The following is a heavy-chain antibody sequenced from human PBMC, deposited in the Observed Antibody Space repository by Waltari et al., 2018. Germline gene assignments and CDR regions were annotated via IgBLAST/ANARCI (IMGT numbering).Heavy chain of an antibody. CDR2: INPNSGGT. D-gene: IGHD1-26*01. J-gene: IGHJ3*02. CDR1: GYTFTGYY. Sequence: QVQLVQSGAEVKKPGASVKVSCKASGYTFTGYYMHWVRQAPGQGLEWMGRINPNSGGTNYAQKFQGRVTITRDTSASTAYMELSSLRSEDTAVYYCARDQGSGSYYSAFDIWGQGTMVTVSS. V-gene: IGHV1-2*06. CDR3: ARDQGSGSYYSAFDI.